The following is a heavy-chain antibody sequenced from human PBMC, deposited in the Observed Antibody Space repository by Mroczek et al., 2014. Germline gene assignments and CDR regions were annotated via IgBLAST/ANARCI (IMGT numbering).Heavy chain of an antibody. CDR3: ARASRPYGDYVRWYFDL. CDR2: INPNSGGT. D-gene: IGHD4-17*01. V-gene: IGHV1-2*02. CDR1: GYTFTGYY. J-gene: IGHJ2*01. Sequence: QVQLMQSGAEVKKPGASVKVSCKASGYTFTGYYMHWVRQAPGQGLEWMGWINPNSGGTNYAQKFQGRVTMTRDTSISTAYMELSRLRSDDTAVYYCARASRPYGDYVRWYFDLVGPWPPWSLSPQ.